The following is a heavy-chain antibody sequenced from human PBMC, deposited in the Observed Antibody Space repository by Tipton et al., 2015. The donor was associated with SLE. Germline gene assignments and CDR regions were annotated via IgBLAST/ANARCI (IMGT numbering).Heavy chain of an antibody. CDR3: AKPSGTVAVDY. Sequence: GSLRLSCAAPGFTLDDSAMHWVRQAPGKGLEWVSAISGSNTGTYYADSVKGRFTISRDNSKNTLYLQMNSLRAEDTAVYYCAKPSGTVAVDYWGQGTLVTVSS. V-gene: IGHV3-23*01. CDR1: GFTLDDSA. J-gene: IGHJ4*02. D-gene: IGHD6-19*01. CDR2: ISGSNTGT.